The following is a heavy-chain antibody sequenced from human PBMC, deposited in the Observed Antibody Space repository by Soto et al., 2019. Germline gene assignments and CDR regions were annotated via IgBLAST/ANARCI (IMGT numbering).Heavy chain of an antibody. CDR3: ASQYYDFWSGYYWAPAFDY. J-gene: IGHJ4*02. V-gene: IGHV4-34*01. CDR1: GGSFSGYY. D-gene: IGHD3-3*01. CDR2: INHSGST. Sequence: PSETLSLTCAAYGGSFSGYYWSWTRQPPGKGLEWIGEINHSGSTNYNPSLKSRVTISVDTSKNQFSLKLSSVTAADTAVYYCASQYYDFWSGYYWAPAFDYRGQGTLVTVSS.